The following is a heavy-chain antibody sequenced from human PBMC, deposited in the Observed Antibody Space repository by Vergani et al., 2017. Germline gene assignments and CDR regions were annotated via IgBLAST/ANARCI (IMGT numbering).Heavy chain of an antibody. CDR1: GYTFTDYY. D-gene: IGHD1-1*01. CDR2: VDPEDGET. J-gene: IGHJ4*02. Sequence: EVQLVQSGAEVKKPGATVKISCKVSGYTFTDYYMHWVQQAPGKGLEWMGLVDPEDGETIYAEKFQGRVTITADTSTDTAYMELSSLRSEDTAVYYCATGSGGRFLYNWNDKGLVYWGQGTLVTVSS. V-gene: IGHV1-69-2*01. CDR3: ATGSGGRFLYNWNDKGLVY.